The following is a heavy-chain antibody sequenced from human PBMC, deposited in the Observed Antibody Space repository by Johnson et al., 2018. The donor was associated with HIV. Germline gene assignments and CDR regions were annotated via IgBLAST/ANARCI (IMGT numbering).Heavy chain of an antibody. CDR2: FYRNGGST. Sequence: VQLVESGGGVVRPGGSLRLSFASSGFTLDDYDMSWVRQVPGKGLEWVSGFYRNGGSTGYAASVQGRFSISRDNAKNSLYLQMNSLTVDDTALYYCARDPTTQNSRLTGDFGAFDIWGQGTMVTVTS. J-gene: IGHJ3*02. D-gene: IGHD7-27*01. CDR3: ARDPTTQNSRLTGDFGAFDI. CDR1: GFTLDDYD. V-gene: IGHV3-20*03.